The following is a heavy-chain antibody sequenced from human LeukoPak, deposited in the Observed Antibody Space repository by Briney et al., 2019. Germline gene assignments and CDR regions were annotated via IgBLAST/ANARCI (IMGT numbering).Heavy chain of an antibody. Sequence: NWVRQAPGKGLEWIGYIYHSGSTYYNPSLKSRVTISVDRSKNQFSLKLSSVTAADTAVYYCARTYSSSSLDYWGQGTLVTVSS. J-gene: IGHJ4*02. CDR3: ARTYSSSSLDY. CDR2: IYHSGST. V-gene: IGHV4-30-2*01. D-gene: IGHD6-6*01.